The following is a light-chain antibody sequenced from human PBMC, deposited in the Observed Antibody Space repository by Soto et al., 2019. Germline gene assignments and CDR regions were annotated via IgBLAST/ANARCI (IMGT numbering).Light chain of an antibody. CDR1: QSLVHSDGNTY. J-gene: IGKJ4*01. Sequence: DIVMTQTPLSSPVTLGQPASISCRSSQSLVHSDGNTYLSWLQQRPGQPPRLLIYKISNRFSVVPDRFSGSGAATYFTLQISRVEAEDVGVYYCMQAAQLPHTFVGGTEVEIK. V-gene: IGKV2-24*01. CDR3: MQAAQLPHT. CDR2: KIS.